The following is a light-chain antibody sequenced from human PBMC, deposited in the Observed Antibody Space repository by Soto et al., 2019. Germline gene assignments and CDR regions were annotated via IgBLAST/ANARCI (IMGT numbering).Light chain of an antibody. J-gene: IGKJ4*01. CDR2: GAS. CDR3: QQRTSWPT. CDR1: QSVSSN. Sequence: EIVVAQSPFTLSVSPGERATLSCRASQSVSSNLAWYQQKPGQAPRVLVYGASTRATGIPARFSGSGSGTEFTLSISSVQSEDFAVYYCQQRTSWPTFGGGTKVEIK. V-gene: IGKV3-15*01.